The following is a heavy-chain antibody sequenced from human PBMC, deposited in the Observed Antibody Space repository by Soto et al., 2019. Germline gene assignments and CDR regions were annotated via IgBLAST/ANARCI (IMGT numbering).Heavy chain of an antibody. CDR2: IYSGGST. V-gene: IGHV3-66*01. D-gene: IGHD4-17*01. J-gene: IGHJ3*02. Sequence: GGSLRLSCAASGFTVSSNYMSWVRQAPGKGLEWVSVIYSGGSTYYADSVKGRFTISRDNSKNTLYLQMNSLRAEDTAVYYCARGLKDYGDSSGDAFDIWGQGTMVTVSS. CDR1: GFTVSSNY. CDR3: ARGLKDYGDSSGDAFDI.